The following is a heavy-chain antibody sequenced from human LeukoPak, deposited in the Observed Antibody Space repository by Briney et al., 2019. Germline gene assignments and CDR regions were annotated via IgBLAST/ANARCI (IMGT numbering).Heavy chain of an antibody. V-gene: IGHV3-66*02. CDR3: ARDLGYYDSSGYDPYYYYYGMDV. CDR2: IYSGGST. CDR1: GFTVSSNY. J-gene: IGHJ6*02. Sequence: GGSLRLSCAASGFTVSSNYMSWVRQAPGKGLEWVSVIYSGGSTYYADSVKGRFTISRDNSKNTLYLQMNSLRAEDTAVYYCARDLGYYDSSGYDPYYYYYGMDVWGQGTTVTVSS. D-gene: IGHD3-22*01.